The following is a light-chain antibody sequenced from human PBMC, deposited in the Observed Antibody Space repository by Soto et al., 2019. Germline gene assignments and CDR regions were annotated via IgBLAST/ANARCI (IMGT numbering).Light chain of an antibody. CDR1: QSISSY. J-gene: IGKJ1*01. CDR2: AAF. V-gene: IGKV1-39*01. Sequence: DIQMTQSPSSLSASVGDRVTLTCRASQSISSYLNWYQQKPGKAPKLLIYAAFSLQSGVPSRFSGSGSGTDFTLTISSLQPEDFATYYCQQSYSTLTWTFGQGTKVEIK. CDR3: QQSYSTLTWT.